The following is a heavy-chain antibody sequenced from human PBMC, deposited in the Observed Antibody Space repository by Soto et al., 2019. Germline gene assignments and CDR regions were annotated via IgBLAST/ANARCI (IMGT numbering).Heavy chain of an antibody. Sequence: PSETLSLTCTVSGGSISSGGYYWSWIRQHPGKGLEWIGYIYYSGSTYYNPSLKGRVTISVDTSKNQFSLKLSSVTAADTAVYYCARGAVDGSGYSTNWGQGTLVTVSS. CDR3: ARGAVDGSGYSTN. J-gene: IGHJ4*02. CDR2: IYYSGST. CDR1: GGSISSGGYY. D-gene: IGHD3-10*01. V-gene: IGHV4-31*03.